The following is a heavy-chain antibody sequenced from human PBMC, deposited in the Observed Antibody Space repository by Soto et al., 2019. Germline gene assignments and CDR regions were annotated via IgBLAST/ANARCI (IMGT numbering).Heavy chain of an antibody. CDR3: AREMLKRVWSHGSGSYYSSPIGY. J-gene: IGHJ4*02. CDR2: IWYDGSNK. CDR1: GFTFSSYG. D-gene: IGHD3-10*01. Sequence: GGSLRLSCAASGFTFSSYGMHWVRQAPGKGLEWVAVIWYDGSNKYYADSVKGRFTISRDNSKNTLYLQMNSLRAEDTAVYYCAREMLKRVWSHGSGSYYSSPIGYWGQGTLVTVSS. V-gene: IGHV3-33*01.